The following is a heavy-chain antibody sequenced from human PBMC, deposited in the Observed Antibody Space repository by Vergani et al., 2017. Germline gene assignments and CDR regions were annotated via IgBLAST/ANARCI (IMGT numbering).Heavy chain of an antibody. CDR2: INPSGGST. V-gene: IGHV1-46*01. CDR3: ARVPYYYYGMDV. CDR1: GYTFTSYY. Sequence: QVQLVQSGAEVKKPGASVKVSCKASGYTFTSYYMHWVRQAPGQGLEWMGIINPSGGSTSYAQKFQGRVTMTRGTSTNTVYMELSSLISEDTAVDYCARVPYYYYGMDVWGQGTTVTVSS. J-gene: IGHJ6*02.